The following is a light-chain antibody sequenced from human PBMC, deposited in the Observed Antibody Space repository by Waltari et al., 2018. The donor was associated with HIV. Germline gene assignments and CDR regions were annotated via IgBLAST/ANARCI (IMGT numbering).Light chain of an antibody. V-gene: IGKV1-39*01. CDR1: QSISSE. J-gene: IGKJ5*01. CDR2: AAS. CDR3: QQSYNVPNT. Sequence: DNQMTQSPSSLPASVGDRVPITCRASQSISSELNWYQQKPGKAPKLLIYAASTLQSGVPSRFSGSGSGTDFTLTISSLQLDDFATYYCQQSYNVPNTFGQGTRLEIK.